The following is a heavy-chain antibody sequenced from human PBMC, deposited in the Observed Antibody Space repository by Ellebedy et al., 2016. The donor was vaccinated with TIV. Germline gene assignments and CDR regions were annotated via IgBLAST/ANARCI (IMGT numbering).Heavy chain of an antibody. D-gene: IGHD1-1*01. J-gene: IGHJ4*02. CDR2: IGGNGGST. CDR3: AKGECTGTKPRFEY. V-gene: IGHV3-23*01. CDR1: GFTFSNYA. Sequence: GESLKISXAASGFTFSNYAMSWVRQAPGKGLAWVSVIGGNGGSTYYADSVGGRFTISRDNSKSTVYLQMNSLRGEDAAVYYCAKGECTGTKPRFEYWGQGTPVTVSS.